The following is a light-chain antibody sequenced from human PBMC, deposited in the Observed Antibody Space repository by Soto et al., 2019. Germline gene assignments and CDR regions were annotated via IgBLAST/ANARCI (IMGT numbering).Light chain of an antibody. CDR1: SSNIGAGYD. CDR2: ENN. Sequence: QSVLTQPPSVSEAPGQRVTISCTGSSSNIGAGYDAHWYQQVPGTAPKLLIYENNNRPSGVPDRFSGSKSGTSASLAITGLQAEDEAEYYCQSYDSGLSGYVFGTGTKLTVL. CDR3: QSYDSGLSGYV. V-gene: IGLV1-40*01. J-gene: IGLJ1*01.